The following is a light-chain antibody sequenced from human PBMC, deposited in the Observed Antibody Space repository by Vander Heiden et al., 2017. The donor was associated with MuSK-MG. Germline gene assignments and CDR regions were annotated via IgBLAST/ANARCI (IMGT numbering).Light chain of an antibody. CDR2: GKN. J-gene: IGLJ2*01. Sequence: SSELTQDPAVSVALGQTVRITCQGDGLRSYFASWSQQKPGQAPVLVSSGKNNRSDVIPDCLSVSSSGNTASVTITGAEAEDEADYYRNAQDSSGNPQFGGGTKLTVL. CDR1: GLRSYF. V-gene: IGLV3-19*01. CDR3: NAQDSSGNPQ.